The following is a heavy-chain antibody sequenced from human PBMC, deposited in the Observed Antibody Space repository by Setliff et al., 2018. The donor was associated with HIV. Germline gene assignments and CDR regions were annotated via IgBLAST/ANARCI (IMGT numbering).Heavy chain of an antibody. V-gene: IGHV4-61*09. Sequence: SETLSLTCTVSGGSISSGGHYWNWIRQPAGRGLEWIGHVYTSGSASYNPPLKSRVTISIDTSKNQFSLQLSSVTAADTAVYHCARGDTYYHDSSGYVKSALDCFDIWGQGTMVTVSS. CDR3: ARGDTYYHDSSGYVKSALDCFDI. CDR2: VYTSGSA. D-gene: IGHD3-22*01. J-gene: IGHJ3*02. CDR1: GGSISSGGHY.